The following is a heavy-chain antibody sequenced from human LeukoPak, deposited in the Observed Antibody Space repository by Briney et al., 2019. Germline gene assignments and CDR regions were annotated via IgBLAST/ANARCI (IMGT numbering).Heavy chain of an antibody. CDR2: IRYDGSNK. D-gene: IGHD3-22*01. CDR1: GFTFSSYG. Sequence: PGGSLRLSCVASGFTFSSYGMHWVRQAPGKGLEWVAFIRYDGSNKYYADSVKGRFTISRDNSKNTLYLQMNSLRAEDTAVYYCARDFVVYDSSGYGLDYWGQGTLVTVSS. V-gene: IGHV3-30*02. J-gene: IGHJ4*02. CDR3: ARDFVVYDSSGYGLDY.